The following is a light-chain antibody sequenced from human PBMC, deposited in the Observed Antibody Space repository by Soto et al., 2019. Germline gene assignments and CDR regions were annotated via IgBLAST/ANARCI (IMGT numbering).Light chain of an antibody. CDR1: KLGDKY. V-gene: IGLV3-1*01. CDR2: QDN. CDR3: QAWDSTTAV. Sequence: SYELTQPPSVSVSPGXTASITCSGDKLGDKYACWYQQKPGQSPVLVIYQDNQRPSGIPERFSGSNSGNTATLTITGTQAMDEADYYCQAWDSTTAVFGTGTKLTVL. J-gene: IGLJ1*01.